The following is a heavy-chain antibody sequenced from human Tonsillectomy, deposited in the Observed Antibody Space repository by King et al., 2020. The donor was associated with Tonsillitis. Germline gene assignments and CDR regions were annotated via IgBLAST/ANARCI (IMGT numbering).Heavy chain of an antibody. CDR2: IYYRGSS. J-gene: IGHJ2*01. D-gene: IGHD3-16*01. V-gene: IGHV4-31*03. CDR3: AGGLNWYSDL. CDR1: GASISSGGYY. Sequence: VQLQESGPGLVKPSQTLSLTCTVSGASISSGGYYWTWIRQLPGKGLEWIGYIYYRGSSFHNPSLKSRLTMSVDTSKNQFSLMLSSVTAADTAVYYCAGGLNWYSDLWGRGTLVKVSS.